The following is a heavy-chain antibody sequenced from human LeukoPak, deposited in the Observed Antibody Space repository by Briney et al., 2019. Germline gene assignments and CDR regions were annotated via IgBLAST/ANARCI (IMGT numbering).Heavy chain of an antibody. Sequence: SETLSLTYTVSGGSISSRSYYWSWIRRPPGKGLEWIGYISSSGGTKYNPSLKSRVTISLDTSKNQFSLKLTSVTAADTAVYYCARDLRTGWTTALSNWGQGTLVTVSS. CDR2: ISSSGGT. V-gene: IGHV4-61*01. CDR3: ARDLRTGWTTALSN. CDR1: GGSISSRSYY. D-gene: IGHD4-17*01. J-gene: IGHJ4*02.